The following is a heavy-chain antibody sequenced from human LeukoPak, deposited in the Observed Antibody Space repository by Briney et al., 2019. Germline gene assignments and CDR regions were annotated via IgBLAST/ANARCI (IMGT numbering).Heavy chain of an antibody. Sequence: GGSWGFSVAAFGFIFRNAGFSWVRRAPGKGLKWVPNIRQDGSEKYYVDSVKGRFTISRDNAKNSLYLQMNSLRAEDTAVYYCARLPYSSSWYEDYYGMDVWGQGTTVTVSS. CDR2: IRQDGSEK. CDR3: ARLPYSSSWYEDYYGMDV. D-gene: IGHD6-13*01. V-gene: IGHV3-7*01. CDR1: GFIFRNAG. J-gene: IGHJ6*02.